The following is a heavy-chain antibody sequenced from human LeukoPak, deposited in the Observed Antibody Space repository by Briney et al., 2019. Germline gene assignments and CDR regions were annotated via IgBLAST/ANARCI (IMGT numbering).Heavy chain of an antibody. CDR1: GLTFNNYA. CDR3: ARGGSSSWFSGYYYYYYYMDV. V-gene: IGHV3-23*01. CDR2: ISGRGASK. J-gene: IGHJ6*03. Sequence: GGSLRLSCAVSGLTFNNYAMSWVRQAPGKGLEWVSGISGRGASKYYADSVKGRFTISRDNSKNTLYLQMNSLRAEDTAVYYCARGGSSSWFSGYYYYYYYMDVWGKGTTVTVSS. D-gene: IGHD6-13*01.